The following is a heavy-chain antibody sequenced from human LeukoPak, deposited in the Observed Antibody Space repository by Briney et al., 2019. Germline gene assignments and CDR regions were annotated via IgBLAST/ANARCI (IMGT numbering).Heavy chain of an antibody. CDR1: GFTFSSYA. CDR2: ISGSGGST. J-gene: IGHJ4*02. Sequence: GGSLRLSCAASGFTFSSYAMSWVRQAPGKGLEWVSAISGSGGSTYYADSGKGRFTISRDNSKNTLYLQMNSLRAEDTAVYYCAKDQHALAVAGIRFYYWGQGTLVTVSS. CDR3: AKDQHALAVAGIRFYY. V-gene: IGHV3-23*01. D-gene: IGHD6-19*01.